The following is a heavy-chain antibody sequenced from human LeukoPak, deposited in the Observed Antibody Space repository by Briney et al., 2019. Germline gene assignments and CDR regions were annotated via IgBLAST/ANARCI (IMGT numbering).Heavy chain of an antibody. D-gene: IGHD5-24*01. CDR2: IYYSGST. V-gene: IGHV4-59*01. CDR3: ARGPRRDGYNYVHAFDI. CDR1: GGSISSYY. Sequence: SETLSLTCTVSGGSISSYYWSWIRQPPGKGLEWIGYIYYSGSTNYNPSLKSRVTTSVDTSKNQFSLKLSSVTAADTAVYYCARGPRRDGYNYVHAFDIWGQGTMVTVSS. J-gene: IGHJ3*02.